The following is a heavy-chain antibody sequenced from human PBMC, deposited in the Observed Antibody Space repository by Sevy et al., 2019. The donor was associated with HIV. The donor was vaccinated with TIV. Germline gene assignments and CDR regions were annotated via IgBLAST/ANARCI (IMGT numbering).Heavy chain of an antibody. V-gene: IGHV4-39*01. J-gene: IGHJ5*02. Sequence: SETLSLTCSVSGGYISSSSYYWGWIRQPPGKGREWIGSIYYSGSTYYNPSLKSRVTISVDTSKNQFSLKLSSVTAADTAVYYCARHAHITMIVTWGQGSLVTVSS. CDR2: IYYSGST. CDR3: ARHAHITMIVT. D-gene: IGHD3-22*01. CDR1: GGYISSSSYY.